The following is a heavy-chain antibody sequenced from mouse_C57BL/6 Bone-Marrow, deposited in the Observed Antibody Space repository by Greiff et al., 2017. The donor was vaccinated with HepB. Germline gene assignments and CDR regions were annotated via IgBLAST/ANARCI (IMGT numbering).Heavy chain of an antibody. CDR3: ARRGNYVEAMDY. CDR2: ISDGGSYT. CDR1: GFNFSSYA. J-gene: IGHJ4*01. D-gene: IGHD2-1*01. V-gene: IGHV5-4*03. Sequence: EVKLMESGGGLVKPGGSLKLSCAASGFNFSSYAMSWVRQTPEKRLEWVATISDGGSYTYYPDNVKGRFTISRDNAKNNLYLQMSHLKSEDTAMYYCARRGNYVEAMDYWGQGTSVTVSS.